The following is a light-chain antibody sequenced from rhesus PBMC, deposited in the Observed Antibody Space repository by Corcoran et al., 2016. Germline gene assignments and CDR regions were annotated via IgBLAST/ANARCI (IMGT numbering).Light chain of an antibody. CDR1: QGISNN. V-gene: IGKV1-25*01. J-gene: IGKJ2*01. Sequence: IQMTQSPSSLSASVGDRVTITCRASQGISNNLAWYQQKPGKVPKLLTFKASTLEKGIPSRFSGSGAGTDFNLTISSLQPEEFATYYGQHGYGIRYSFGQGTKVEIK. CDR2: KAS. CDR3: QHGYGIRYS.